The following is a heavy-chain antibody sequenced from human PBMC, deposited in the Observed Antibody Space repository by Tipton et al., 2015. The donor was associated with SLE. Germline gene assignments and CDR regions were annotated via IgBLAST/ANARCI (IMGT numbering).Heavy chain of an antibody. V-gene: IGHV4-59*12. CDR2: IYYSGST. CDR3: ARDVAAAGLFDY. CDR1: GGSISSYY. J-gene: IGHJ4*02. Sequence: GLVKPSETLSLTCTVSGGSISSYYWSWIRQPPGKGLEWIGYIYYSGSTNYNPSLKSRVTISVDTSKNQFSLKLSSVTAADTAVYYCARDVAAAGLFDYWGQGTLVTVSS. D-gene: IGHD6-13*01.